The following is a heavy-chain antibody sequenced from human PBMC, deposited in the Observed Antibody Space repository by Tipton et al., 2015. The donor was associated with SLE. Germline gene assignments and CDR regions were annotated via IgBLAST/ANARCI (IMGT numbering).Heavy chain of an antibody. D-gene: IGHD3-22*01. Sequence: TLSLTCTVSGGSISTYYWHWIRQPAGKGLELIGRVYATGSTYYNPSLKSRVTISLDSSKNQFSLKLSAVTAADTAVYYCARQAYYSSGYADYWGQGTLVTVSS. J-gene: IGHJ4*02. V-gene: IGHV4-4*07. CDR3: ARQAYYSSGYADY. CDR1: GGSISTYY. CDR2: VYATGST.